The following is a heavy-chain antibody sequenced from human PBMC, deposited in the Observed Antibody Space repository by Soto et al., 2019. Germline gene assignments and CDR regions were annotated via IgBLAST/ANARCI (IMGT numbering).Heavy chain of an antibody. CDR2: FDPEDGET. Sequence: ASVKVSCKVSGYTLTELSMHWVRQAPGKGLEWMRGFDPEDGETIYAQKFQGRVTMTEDTSTDTAYMELSSLRSEDTAVYYCATSDGVYSSSSSAFDYWGQGTLVTVSS. CDR1: GYTLTELS. CDR3: ATSDGVYSSSSSAFDY. D-gene: IGHD6-6*01. V-gene: IGHV1-24*01. J-gene: IGHJ4*02.